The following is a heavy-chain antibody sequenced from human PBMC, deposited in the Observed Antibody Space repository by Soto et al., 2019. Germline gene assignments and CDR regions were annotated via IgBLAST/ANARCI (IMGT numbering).Heavy chain of an antibody. CDR1: GFTFSSYA. J-gene: IGHJ6*02. Sequence: GGSLRLSCAASGFTFSSYAMSWVRQAPGKGLEWVSSISSSSSYIYYADSVKGRFTISRDNAKNSLYLQMNSLRAEDTAVYYCARDQTYYDFWSGYSVYGMDVWGQGTTVTVSS. CDR2: ISSSSSYI. D-gene: IGHD3-3*01. CDR3: ARDQTYYDFWSGYSVYGMDV. V-gene: IGHV3-21*01.